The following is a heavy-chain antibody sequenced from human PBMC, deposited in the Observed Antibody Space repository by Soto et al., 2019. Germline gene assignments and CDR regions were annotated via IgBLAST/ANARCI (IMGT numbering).Heavy chain of an antibody. CDR3: AKDLTRQLAYWLDP. CDR2: INAHSGGT. V-gene: IGHV1-2*02. Sequence: ASVKVSCKASGFSFTGSYIHWRRQAPGQGLEWMGWINAHSGGTEYAQKFQGRVTLTRDTSIATAYLTLTSLTSDDTALYYCAKDLTRQLAYWLDPWGQGTQVTVSS. J-gene: IGHJ5*02. D-gene: IGHD6-6*01. CDR1: GFSFTGSY.